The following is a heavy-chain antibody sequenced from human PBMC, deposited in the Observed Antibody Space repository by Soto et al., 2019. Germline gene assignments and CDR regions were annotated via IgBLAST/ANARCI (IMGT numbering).Heavy chain of an antibody. CDR3: ASSKHRGGRTTFKY. D-gene: IGHD3-16*01. V-gene: IGHV3-9*01. CDR2: INWKSDI. CDR1: GFTFDDNA. J-gene: IGHJ1*01. Sequence: GGSLRLSCAVSGFTFDDNAMHWVRQAPEKGLEWVSGINWKSDIGYADSVKGRFTISRDNAENSLYLQMNSLRAEDTALYYCASSKHRGGRTTFKYWGQGTQVTVSS.